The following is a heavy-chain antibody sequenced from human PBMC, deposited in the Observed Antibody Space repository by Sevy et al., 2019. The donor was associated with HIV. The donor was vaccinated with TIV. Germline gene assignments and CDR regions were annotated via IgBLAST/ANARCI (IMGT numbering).Heavy chain of an antibody. CDR2: IWYDGKNA. D-gene: IGHD1-26*01. V-gene: IGHV3-33*01. Sequence: GGSLRLSCAAPGFTFSSFGMYWARQAPGEGLEWVAIIWYDGKNALYADSVKGRFTISRDNSKNTLYLQMNSLRAEDTAVYYCARDLEEWELRYLGYWGQGTLVTVSS. CDR1: GFTFSSFG. CDR3: ARDLEEWELRYLGY. J-gene: IGHJ4*02.